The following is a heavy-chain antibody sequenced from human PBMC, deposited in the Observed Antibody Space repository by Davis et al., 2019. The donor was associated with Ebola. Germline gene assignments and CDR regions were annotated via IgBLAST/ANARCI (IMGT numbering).Heavy chain of an antibody. Sequence: PGGSLSLSCAASGFTFSSYSMNWVRQAPGKGLEWVSYISSSSSTIYYADSVKGRFTISTDNAKNSLYLQMNSLRDEDTAVYYCARRPPNFGYSNNYWYFDLWGRGTLVTVSS. CDR3: ARRPPNFGYSNNYWYFDL. V-gene: IGHV3-48*02. CDR1: GFTFSSYS. D-gene: IGHD4-11*01. J-gene: IGHJ2*01. CDR2: ISSSSSTI.